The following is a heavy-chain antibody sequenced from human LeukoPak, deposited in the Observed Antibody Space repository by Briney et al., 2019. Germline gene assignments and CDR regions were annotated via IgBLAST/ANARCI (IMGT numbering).Heavy chain of an antibody. J-gene: IGHJ4*02. Sequence: SQTLSLTCTVSGGSISSGGYYWNWIRQHPGKGLEWIGYIYYSWSTNYNPSLKSRVTISVDSSKNQFSLKLSSVTAADTAVYYCATLRGSSSAVFDYWGQGTLVTVSS. D-gene: IGHD2-2*01. CDR3: ATLRGSSSAVFDY. V-gene: IGHV4-31*03. CDR2: IYYSWST. CDR1: GGSISSGGYY.